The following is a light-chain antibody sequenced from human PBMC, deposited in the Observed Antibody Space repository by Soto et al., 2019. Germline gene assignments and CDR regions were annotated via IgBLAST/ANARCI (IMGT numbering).Light chain of an antibody. CDR2: WAS. CDR1: QGVLYSSNNKNY. CDR3: QQSYSAPFS. Sequence: DIVMTQSPDSLAVSLGERATINCKSSQGVLYSSNNKNYLAWYQQKPGQPPKLLISWASTRESGVPDRFSGSGSGTDFTLTISSLQAEDVAVYYCQQSYSAPFSFGPGTKVDIK. V-gene: IGKV4-1*01. J-gene: IGKJ3*01.